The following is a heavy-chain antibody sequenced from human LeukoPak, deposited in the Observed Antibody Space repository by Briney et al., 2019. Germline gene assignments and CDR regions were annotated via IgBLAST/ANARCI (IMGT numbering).Heavy chain of an antibody. J-gene: IGHJ4*02. V-gene: IGHV1-18*01. Sequence: EGSLRLSCAASGFTFSSYAISWVRQAPGQGLEWMGWISAYNGNTNYAQKLQGRVTMTTDTSTSTAYMELRSLRSDDTAVYYCARDSVVVRGVALGYWGQGTLVNVSS. CDR2: ISAYNGNT. CDR1: GFTFSSYA. CDR3: ARDSVVVRGVALGY. D-gene: IGHD3-10*01.